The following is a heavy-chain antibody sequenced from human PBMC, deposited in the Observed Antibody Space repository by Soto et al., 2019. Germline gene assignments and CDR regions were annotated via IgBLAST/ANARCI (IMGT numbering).Heavy chain of an antibody. Sequence: PGGSLRLSCAASGFTFSSYGMHWVRQAPGKGLEWVAVISYDGSNKYYADSVKGRFTISRDNSKNTLYLQMNSLRAEDTAAYYCATETKTSSYYETSDFYSVFDFWGQGILVTVSS. D-gene: IGHD3-22*01. V-gene: IGHV3-30*03. CDR3: ATETKTSSYYETSDFYSVFDF. J-gene: IGHJ4*02. CDR1: GFTFSSYG. CDR2: ISYDGSNK.